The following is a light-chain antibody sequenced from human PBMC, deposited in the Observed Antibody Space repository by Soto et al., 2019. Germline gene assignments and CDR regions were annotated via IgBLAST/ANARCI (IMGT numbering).Light chain of an antibody. V-gene: IGLV2-14*01. CDR3: NSYAASSTVV. Sequence: QSALTQPASVSGSPGQSITISCTGTSSDIGGYDYVSWYQQHPGKAPKLMIYGVSNRPSGVSDRFSGSKSGNAASLTISGLQAEDEADYYCNSYAASSTVVFGGGTKLTVL. CDR2: GVS. J-gene: IGLJ2*01. CDR1: SSDIGGYDY.